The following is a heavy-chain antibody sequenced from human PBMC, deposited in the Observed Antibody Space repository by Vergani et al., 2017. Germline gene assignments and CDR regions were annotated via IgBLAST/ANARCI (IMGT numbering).Heavy chain of an antibody. V-gene: IGHV3-30*02. CDR1: GFSFSTYG. D-gene: IGHD2-2*01. J-gene: IGHJ6*02. CDR2: LRYDGSNE. Sequence: QVQLVESGGGVVQPGGSLRLYCAASGFSFSTYGMHWVRQAPGRGLEWVASLRYDGSNEYYGDAVKGRFIISRDNSKNMLSLEMHSLRPEDTAVYYCANSYCSSLSCYAFYGMEVWGQGP. CDR3: ANSYCSSLSCYAFYGMEV.